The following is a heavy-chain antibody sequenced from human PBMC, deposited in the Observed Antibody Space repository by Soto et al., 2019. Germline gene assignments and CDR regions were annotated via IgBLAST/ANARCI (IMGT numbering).Heavy chain of an antibody. V-gene: IGHV4-59*08. CDR2: IYYSGST. D-gene: IGHD3-3*01. CDR1: GGSISSYY. CDR3: ARRNDFWSGYYLSWFDP. J-gene: IGHJ5*02. Sequence: SEILSLTCTVSGGSISSYYWSWIRQPPGKGLEWIGYIYYSGSTNYNPSLKSRVTISVDTSKNQFSLKLSSVTAADTAVYYCARRNDFWSGYYLSWFDPWGQGTLVTVSS.